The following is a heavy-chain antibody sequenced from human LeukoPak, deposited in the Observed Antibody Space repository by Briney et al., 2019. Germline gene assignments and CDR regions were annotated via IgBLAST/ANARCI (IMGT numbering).Heavy chain of an antibody. CDR2: IYYSGST. CDR1: GGSISSYY. J-gene: IGHJ4*02. Sequence: SETLSLTCTVSGGSISSYYWSWVRQPPGKGLEWIGYIYYSGSTNYNPSLKSRVTISVDTSKNQFSLKLTSVTAADTAVYYCARAGSSAYLIDYWGQGTLVTVSS. D-gene: IGHD3-22*01. V-gene: IGHV4-59*01. CDR3: ARAGSSAYLIDY.